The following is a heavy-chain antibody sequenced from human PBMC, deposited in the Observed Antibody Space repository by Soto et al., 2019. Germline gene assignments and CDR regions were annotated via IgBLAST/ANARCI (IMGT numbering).Heavy chain of an antibody. CDR3: PKDAARGSSGWYGVMDV. J-gene: IGHJ6*02. Sequence: PGGSLRLSCAASGFTFSSYGMHWVRQAPGKGLEWVAVIWYDGSNKYYADSVKGRFTISRDNSKNTLYLQMNSLRAEDTAVCYCPKDAARGSSGWYGVMDVWGQGTTVTVSS. CDR2: IWYDGSNK. D-gene: IGHD6-19*01. V-gene: IGHV3-33*06. CDR1: GFTFSSYG.